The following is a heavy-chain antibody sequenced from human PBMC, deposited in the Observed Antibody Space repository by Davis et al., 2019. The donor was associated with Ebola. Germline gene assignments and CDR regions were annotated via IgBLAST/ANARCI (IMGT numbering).Heavy chain of an antibody. J-gene: IGHJ6*04. Sequence: PGGPLRPPLLHSGFSSDNHWMNWLRQAPGKGLEWVANIKQDGSEKNYVDSVRGRFIISRDNAKNSLYLQMNSLRAEDTAVYYCARDVLGLYGMDLWGKGTTVTVSS. CDR2: IKQDGSEK. CDR3: ARDVLGLYGMDL. CDR1: GFSSDNHW. D-gene: IGHD6-19*01. V-gene: IGHV3-7*03.